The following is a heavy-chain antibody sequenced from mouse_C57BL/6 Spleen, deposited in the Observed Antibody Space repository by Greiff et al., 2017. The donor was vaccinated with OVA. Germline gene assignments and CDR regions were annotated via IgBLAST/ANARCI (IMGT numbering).Heavy chain of an antibody. CDR3: ARRTGYDGYYGGYFDY. CDR2: ISSGSSTI. V-gene: IGHV5-17*01. Sequence: EVQRVESGGGLVKPGGSLKLSCAASGFTFSDYGMHWVRQAPEKGLEWVAYISSGSSTIYYADTVKGRFTISRDNAKNTLFLQMTSLRSEDTAMYYCARRTGYDGYYGGYFDYWGQGTTLTVSS. D-gene: IGHD2-3*01. CDR1: GFTFSDYG. J-gene: IGHJ2*01.